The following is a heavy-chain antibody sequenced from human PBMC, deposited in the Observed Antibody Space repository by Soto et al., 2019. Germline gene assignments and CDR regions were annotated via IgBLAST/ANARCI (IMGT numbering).Heavy chain of an antibody. Sequence: HLVESGGGLVKPGGSLRLSCAASGFTFNNAWMSWVRQAPGKGLEWVGRIKGEADGGTTDYAAPVKGRITISRDHSKATLYLRMNSLKTEDTAVYYCATGLSNGYYNFDYWGQGTPVTVSS. J-gene: IGHJ4*02. D-gene: IGHD3-22*01. CDR1: GFTFNNAW. CDR3: ATGLSNGYYNFDY. CDR2: IKGEADGGTT. V-gene: IGHV3-15*01.